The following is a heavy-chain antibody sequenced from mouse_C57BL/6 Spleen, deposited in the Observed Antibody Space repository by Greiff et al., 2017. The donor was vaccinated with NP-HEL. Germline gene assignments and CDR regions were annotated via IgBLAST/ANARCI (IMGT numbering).Heavy chain of an antibody. CDR2: INYDGSST. Sequence: EVMLVESEGGLVQPGSSMKLSCTASGFTFSDYYMAWVRQVPEKGLEWVANINYDGSSTYYLDSLKSRFIISRDNAKNILYLQMSSLKSEDTATYYCARENYYGNYVDYFDYWGQGTTLTVSS. D-gene: IGHD2-1*01. CDR1: GFTFSDYY. V-gene: IGHV5-16*01. J-gene: IGHJ2*01. CDR3: ARENYYGNYVDYFDY.